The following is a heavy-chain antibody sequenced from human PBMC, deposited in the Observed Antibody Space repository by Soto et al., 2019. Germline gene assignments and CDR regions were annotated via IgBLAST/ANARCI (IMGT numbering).Heavy chain of an antibody. J-gene: IGHJ4*02. D-gene: IGHD3-22*01. CDR3: AKDPPTTYYYDSSGYYFDY. CDR2: ISGSGGST. Sequence: PGGSLRLSCAASGFTSSSYAMSWVRQAPGKGLEWVSAISGSGGSTYYADSVKGRFTISRDNSKNTLYLQMNSLRAEDTAVYYCAKDPPTTYYYDSSGYYFDYWGQGTLVTVSS. CDR1: GFTSSSYA. V-gene: IGHV3-23*01.